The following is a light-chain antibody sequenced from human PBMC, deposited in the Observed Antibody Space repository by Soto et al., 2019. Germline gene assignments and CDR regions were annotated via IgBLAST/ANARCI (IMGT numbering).Light chain of an antibody. Sequence: IQLTQSPSSLSASVGDRVTITCRASPAIASFLAWYQQKPGKAPKLLIFAASSLQSGVPSRFSGSRSGPDFTLTISSLQPEDFATYYCQQSYSSPPTFGQGTKVDIK. V-gene: IGKV1-39*01. CDR1: PAIASF. CDR2: AAS. CDR3: QQSYSSPPT. J-gene: IGKJ1*01.